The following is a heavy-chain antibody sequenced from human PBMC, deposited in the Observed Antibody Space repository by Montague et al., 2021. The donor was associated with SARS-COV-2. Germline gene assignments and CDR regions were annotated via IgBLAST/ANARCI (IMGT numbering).Heavy chain of an antibody. Sequence: SETLSLTCTVSGGSTNYYYWHWLRQSAAKGLEWIGRIYSSGNANYSPSLKSRVTMSVDTSQNQFSLRLNSLTAADTAVYYCARGAHPLCGSWYFFDPWGQGALVTVS. J-gene: IGHJ5*02. CDR2: IYSSGNA. CDR3: ARGAHPLCGSWYFFDP. CDR1: GGSTNYYY. D-gene: IGHD6-13*01. V-gene: IGHV4-4*07.